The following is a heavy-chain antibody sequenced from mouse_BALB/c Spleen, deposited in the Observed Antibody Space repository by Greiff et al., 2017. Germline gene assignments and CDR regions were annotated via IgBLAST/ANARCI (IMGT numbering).Heavy chain of an antibody. V-gene: IGHV1S135*01. CDR1: GYAFTSYN. Sequence: EVQLQQSGPELVKPGASVKVSCKASGYAFTSYNMYWVKQSHGKSLEWIGYIDPYNGGTSYNQKFKGKATITADTSSNTAYLQLSSLTSEDTAVYYCASFAYWGQGTLVTVSA. CDR3: ASFAY. J-gene: IGHJ3*01. CDR2: IDPYNGGT.